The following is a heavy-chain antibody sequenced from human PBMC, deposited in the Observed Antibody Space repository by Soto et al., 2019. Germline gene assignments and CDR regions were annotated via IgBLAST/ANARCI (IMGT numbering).Heavy chain of an antibody. CDR3: ARKRGGELGDY. CDR1: GFTFSSYE. V-gene: IGHV3-48*03. J-gene: IGHJ4*02. CDR2: ISSSGSTI. Sequence: GGSLSLSCAASGFTFSSYEMNWVRQAPGKGLEWVSYISSSGSTIYYTDSVKGRFTNSKDNAKNSLYLQMNSLRAEDTAVYYCARKRGGELGDYWGQGTLVTVSS. D-gene: IGHD3-10*01.